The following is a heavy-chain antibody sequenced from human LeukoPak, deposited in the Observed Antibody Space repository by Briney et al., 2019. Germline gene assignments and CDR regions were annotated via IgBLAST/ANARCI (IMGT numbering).Heavy chain of an antibody. V-gene: IGHV3-7*01. CDR1: GFIVSSCY. CDR3: ATRKAGY. Sequence: GGSLRLSCAASGFIVSSCYMYWVRQAPGKGLEWVANIKQDGSEKYYVDSVKGRFTISRDNTNNLLYLQMSGLRAEDAAVYYCATRKAGYWGQGTLVTVSS. J-gene: IGHJ4*02. CDR2: IKQDGSEK. D-gene: IGHD1-14*01.